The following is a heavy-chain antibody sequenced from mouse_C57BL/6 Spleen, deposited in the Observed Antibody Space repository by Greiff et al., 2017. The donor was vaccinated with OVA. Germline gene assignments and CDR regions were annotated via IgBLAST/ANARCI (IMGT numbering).Heavy chain of an antibody. CDR1: GFSINSDCY. V-gene: IGHV3-3*01. Sequence: EVKVEESGPSLVRPSQTLSLTCTVTGFSINSDCYWIWIRQFPGNKLEYIGYTFYSGITYYNPSLESRTYITRDTSKNQFSLKLSSVTTEDTATYYCARFWYDYWYFDVWGTGTTVTVSS. CDR3: ARFWYDYWYFDV. J-gene: IGHJ1*03. D-gene: IGHD2-3*01. CDR2: TFYSGIT.